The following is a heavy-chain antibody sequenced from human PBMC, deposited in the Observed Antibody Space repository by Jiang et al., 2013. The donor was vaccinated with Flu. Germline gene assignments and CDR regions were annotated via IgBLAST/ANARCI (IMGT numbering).Heavy chain of an antibody. J-gene: IGHJ3*02. CDR2: IYWDDDK. Sequence: KPTQTLTLTCTFSGFSLSTNGVGVGWIRQPPGKALEWLALIYWDDDKCYNPSLKSRLTITKDTSKNQVVLTMTNMDPVDTATYYCAHRRDGYFDWFHRYHAFDIWGQGTMVTVSS. CDR3: AHRRDGYFDWFHRYHAFDI. D-gene: IGHD3-9*01. V-gene: IGHV2-5*02. CDR1: GFSLSTNGVG.